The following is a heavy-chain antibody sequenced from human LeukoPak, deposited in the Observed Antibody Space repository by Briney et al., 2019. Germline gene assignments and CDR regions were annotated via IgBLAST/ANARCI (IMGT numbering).Heavy chain of an antibody. CDR2: IIPIFGTA. D-gene: IGHD2-2*02. J-gene: IGHJ4*02. V-gene: IGHV1-69*05. CDR1: GGTFSSYA. CDR3: ARARGRNIVVVPAAIYYFDY. Sequence: SVKASCKASGGTFSSYAISWVRQAPGQGLEWMGGIIPIFGTANYAQKFQGRVTITTDESTSTAYMELSSLRSEDTAVYYCARARGRNIVVVPAAIYYFDYWGQGTLVTVSS.